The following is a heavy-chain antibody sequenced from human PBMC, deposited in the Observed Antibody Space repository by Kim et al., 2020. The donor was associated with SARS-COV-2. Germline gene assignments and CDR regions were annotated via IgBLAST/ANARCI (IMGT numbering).Heavy chain of an antibody. CDR2: INPTDGRA. V-gene: IGHV1-46*01. D-gene: IGHD6-13*01. J-gene: IGHJ4*02. CDR1: GYTFSSHY. Sequence: ASVKVSCKASGYTFSSHYVHWVRQAPGQGLEWMGIINPTDGRATYAQKFQGTVTMTRDTSTTTFYMELGSLRLEDTAVYYCARGILAAGTLGFDFWGQGTLVAVSS. CDR3: ARGILAAGTLGFDF.